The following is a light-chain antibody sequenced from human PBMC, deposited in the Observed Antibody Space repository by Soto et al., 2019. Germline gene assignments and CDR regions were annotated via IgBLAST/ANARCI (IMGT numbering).Light chain of an antibody. Sequence: EIVMTQSPATLSVSPGERATLSCRASQSVDSKLAWYQQKPGQGPRLLIYGASSRATGIPARFSGSGSGTEFTLTISSLQSEDFAVSPCPHYSTWLWTFGQGTKVEIK. V-gene: IGKV3-15*01. CDR3: PHYSTWLWT. CDR2: GAS. J-gene: IGKJ1*01. CDR1: QSVDSK.